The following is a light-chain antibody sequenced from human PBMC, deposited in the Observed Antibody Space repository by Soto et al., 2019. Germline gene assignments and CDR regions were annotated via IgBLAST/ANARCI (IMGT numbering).Light chain of an antibody. CDR1: QSVRNN. V-gene: IGKV3-15*01. CDR2: AAS. Sequence: ETVMTQSPATLSVSPGERATLSCRASQSVRNNLAWYQQKPGQAPRLIIYAASTRATGIPARFSGSGSGTEFTLTISSLQSEDFAVYYCQHYNNWPPWTFGQGTKVEIK. J-gene: IGKJ1*01. CDR3: QHYNNWPPWT.